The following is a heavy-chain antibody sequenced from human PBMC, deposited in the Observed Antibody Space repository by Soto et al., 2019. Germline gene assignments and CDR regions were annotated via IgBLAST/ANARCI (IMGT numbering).Heavy chain of an antibody. CDR2: ISGSGGST. CDR1: GFTFSSYA. Sequence: GGSLRLSCAASGFTFSSYAMSWVRQAPGKGLEWVSAISGSGGSTYYADSVKGRFTISRDNSKNTLYLQMNSLRAEDTAVYYCAKSGAYCSGGSCSTRAFDYWGQGTLVTVSS. D-gene: IGHD2-15*01. J-gene: IGHJ4*02. CDR3: AKSGAYCSGGSCSTRAFDY. V-gene: IGHV3-23*01.